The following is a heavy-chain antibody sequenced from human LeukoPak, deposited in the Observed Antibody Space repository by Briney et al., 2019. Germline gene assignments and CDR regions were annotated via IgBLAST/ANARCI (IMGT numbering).Heavy chain of an antibody. Sequence: GGSLRLSCAASGFTFSSYAMSWVRQAPGKGLEWVSAISGSGGSTYYADSVKGRFTISRDNSKNTLYLQMNSLRAEDTAVYYCARDSEQQLPGILVAYYFDYWGQGTLVTVSS. J-gene: IGHJ4*02. CDR3: ARDSEQQLPGILVAYYFDY. CDR2: ISGSGGST. CDR1: GFTFSSYA. D-gene: IGHD6-13*01. V-gene: IGHV3-23*01.